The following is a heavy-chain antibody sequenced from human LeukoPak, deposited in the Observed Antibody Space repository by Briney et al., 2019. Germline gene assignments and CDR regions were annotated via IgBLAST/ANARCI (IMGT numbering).Heavy chain of an antibody. V-gene: IGHV1-8*01. CDR3: ARGPRYYYDSSGYPRYYYYYMDV. J-gene: IGHJ6*03. Sequence: ASVKVSCKASGYTFTSYDINWVRQATGQGLEWMGWMNPNSGNTGCAQKFQGRVTMTRNTSISTAYMELSSLRSEDTAVYYCARGPRYYYDSSGYPRYYYYYMDVWGKGTTVTISS. CDR1: GYTFTSYD. D-gene: IGHD3-22*01. CDR2: MNPNSGNT.